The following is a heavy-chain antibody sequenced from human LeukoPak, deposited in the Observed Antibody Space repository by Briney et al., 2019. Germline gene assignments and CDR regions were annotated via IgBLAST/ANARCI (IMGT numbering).Heavy chain of an antibody. D-gene: IGHD3-3*01. CDR1: GFTLSSYA. V-gene: IGHV3-30-3*01. CDR3: ASLLRFLKWLSKDYGMDV. CDR2: ISYDGSNK. Sequence: GGSLRLSCAASGFTLSSYAMHWVRQAPGKGLEWVAVISYDGSNKYYADSVKGRFTISRDNSKNTLYLQMNSLRAEDTAVYYCASLLRFLKWLSKDYGMDVWGQGTTVTVSS. J-gene: IGHJ6*02.